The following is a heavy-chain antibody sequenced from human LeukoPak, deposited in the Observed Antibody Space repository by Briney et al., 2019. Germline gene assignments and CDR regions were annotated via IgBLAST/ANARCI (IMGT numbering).Heavy chain of an antibody. J-gene: IGHJ4*02. CDR3: ARGVRIRGVIINYYFDY. D-gene: IGHD3-10*01. CDR1: GYTFTGYY. CDR2: INPNSGGT. V-gene: IGHV1-2*02. Sequence: EASVKVSCKASGYTFTGYYMHWVRQAPGQGLEWMGWINPNSGGTNYAQKFQGRVTMTRDTSISTAYMELSSLRSEDTAAYYCARGVRIRGVIINYYFDYWGQGTLVTVSS.